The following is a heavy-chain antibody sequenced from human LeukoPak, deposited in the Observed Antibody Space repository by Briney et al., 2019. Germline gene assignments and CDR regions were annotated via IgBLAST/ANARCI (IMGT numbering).Heavy chain of an antibody. Sequence: SETLSLTCTVSGGSISSSSYYWGWIRQPPGKGLEWIGSIYYSGSTYYNPSLKSRVTISVDTSKNQFSLKLSSVTAADTAVYYCARDLTGVYSYYYGMDVWGQGTTVTVSS. V-gene: IGHV4-39*07. CDR2: IYYSGST. CDR1: GGSISSSSYY. CDR3: ARDLTGVYSYYYGMDV. J-gene: IGHJ6*02. D-gene: IGHD1-20*01.